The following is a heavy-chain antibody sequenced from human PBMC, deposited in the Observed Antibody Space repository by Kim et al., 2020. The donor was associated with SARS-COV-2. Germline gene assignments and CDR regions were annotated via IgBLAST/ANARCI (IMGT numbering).Heavy chain of an antibody. CDR3: EASDY. Sequence: ISESEVRQHYADSVKGRFTNSRDNSKSTLFLQMNNLRAEDTAVYYCEASDYWGQGSLVTVSS. CDR2: ISESEVRQ. V-gene: IGHV3-23*01. J-gene: IGHJ4*02.